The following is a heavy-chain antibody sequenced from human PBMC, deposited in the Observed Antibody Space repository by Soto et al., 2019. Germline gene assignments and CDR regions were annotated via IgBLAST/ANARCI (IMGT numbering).Heavy chain of an antibody. CDR2: ISGSGGST. CDR3: AKGQTDSIVVVPAAMH. D-gene: IGHD2-2*01. J-gene: IGHJ4*02. Sequence: GRSLRLSCAASGFTFSSYAMSWVRQAPGKGLEWVSAISGSGGSTYYADSVKGRFTISRDNSKNTLYLQMNSLRAEDTAVYYCAKGQTDSIVVVPAAMHWGQGTLVTVSS. V-gene: IGHV3-23*01. CDR1: GFTFSSYA.